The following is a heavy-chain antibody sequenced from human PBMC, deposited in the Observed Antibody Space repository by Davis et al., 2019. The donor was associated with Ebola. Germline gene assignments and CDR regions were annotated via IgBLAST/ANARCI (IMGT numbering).Heavy chain of an antibody. CDR1: GYTFTRYD. CDR2: MNPNSGNP. Sequence: ASVPVSCKASGYTFTRYDLHWVRQATAQGLAWMGWMNPNSGNPGYAQKFQGRVTMTRNTSISTAYMELSSLRSEDTAVYYSASYAGTGAALYGMDVWGQGTTVTVSS. D-gene: IGHD1-26*01. V-gene: IGHV1-8*01. J-gene: IGHJ6*02. CDR3: ASYAGTGAALYGMDV.